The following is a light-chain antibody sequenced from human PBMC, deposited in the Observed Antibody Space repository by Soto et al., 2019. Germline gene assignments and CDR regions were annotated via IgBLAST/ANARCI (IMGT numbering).Light chain of an antibody. J-gene: IGKJ5*01. CDR3: QQRSNWPIT. Sequence: EIVLTQSPGTLSLSPGERATLSCRASQSVSSSYLAWYQQKPGQAPRLLIYDASTRATGIPDRFSGGGSGPDFTLTIGSLEPEDFAVYYCQQRSNWPITCGQGTRLEIK. V-gene: IGKV3D-20*02. CDR1: QSVSSSY. CDR2: DAS.